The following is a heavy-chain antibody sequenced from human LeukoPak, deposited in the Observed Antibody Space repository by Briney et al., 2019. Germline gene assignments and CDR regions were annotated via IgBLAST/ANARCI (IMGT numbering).Heavy chain of an antibody. V-gene: IGHV3-21*01. J-gene: IGHJ5*02. Sequence: PGGSLRLSCAASGFTFSSYSMNWVRQAPGKGLGWVSSISSSSSYIYYADSVKGRFTISRDNAKNSLYLQMNSLRAEDTAVYYCAKDSSSRSFRNHNWFDPWGQGTLVTVSS. CDR1: GFTFSSYS. CDR3: AKDSSSRSFRNHNWFDP. D-gene: IGHD6-6*01. CDR2: ISSSSSYI.